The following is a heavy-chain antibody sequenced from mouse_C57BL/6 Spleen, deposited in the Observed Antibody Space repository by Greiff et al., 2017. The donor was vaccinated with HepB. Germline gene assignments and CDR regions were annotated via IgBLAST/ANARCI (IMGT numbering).Heavy chain of an antibody. V-gene: IGHV1-26*01. J-gene: IGHJ3*01. CDR1: GYTFTDYY. CDR2: INPNNGGT. CDR3: ARDWDGY. D-gene: IGHD4-1*01. Sequence: DVQLQESGPELVKPGASVKISCKASGYTFTDYYMNWVKQSHGKSLEWIGDINPNNGGTSYNQKFKGKATLTVDKSSSTAYMELRSLTSEDSAVYYCARDWDGYWGQGTLVTVSA.